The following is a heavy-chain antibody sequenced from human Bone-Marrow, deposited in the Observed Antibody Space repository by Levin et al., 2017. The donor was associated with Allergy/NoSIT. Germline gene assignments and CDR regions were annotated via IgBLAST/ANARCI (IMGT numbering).Heavy chain of an antibody. V-gene: IGHV4-31*03. CDR3: ARDMYGDSFDL. J-gene: IGHJ2*01. CDR2: IYYSGST. CDR1: GGSISSGGYY. D-gene: IGHD4-17*01. Sequence: ASETLSLTCTVSGGSISSGGYYWSWIRQHPGKGLEWIGYIYYSGSTYYNPSLKSRVTISVDTSKNQFSLKLSSVTAADTAVYYCARDMYGDSFDLWGRGTLVTVSS.